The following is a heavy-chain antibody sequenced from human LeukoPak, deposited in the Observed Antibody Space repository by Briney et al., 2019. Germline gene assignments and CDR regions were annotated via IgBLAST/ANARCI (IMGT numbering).Heavy chain of an antibody. J-gene: IGHJ4*02. CDR3: AKDLGSITMIVVVMAFDY. V-gene: IGHV3-23*01. CDR1: GLTFSSYA. Sequence: GGSLRLSCAASGLTFSSYAMSWVRKAPGKGLEWVSAISGSGGSTYYADSVKGRFTISRDNSKNTLYLQMNSLRAEDTAVYYCAKDLGSITMIVVVMAFDYWGQGTLVTVSS. CDR2: ISGSGGST. D-gene: IGHD3-22*01.